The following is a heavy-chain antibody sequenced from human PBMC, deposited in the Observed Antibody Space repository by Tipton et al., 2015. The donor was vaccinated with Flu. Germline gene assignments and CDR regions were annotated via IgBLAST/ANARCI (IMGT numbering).Heavy chain of an antibody. D-gene: IGHD3-16*02. Sequence: AVSGFSVGATYVTWVRQAPGKGLEWVSVIGGNGGTSYADSVKGRFTISRDNSKNTLYLQMNSLRAEDTAVYYCAKDYQAATVLPLDYWGQGTLVTVSS. J-gene: IGHJ4*02. CDR1: GFSVGATY. CDR3: AKDYQAATVLPLDY. CDR2: IGGNGGT. V-gene: IGHV3-66*03.